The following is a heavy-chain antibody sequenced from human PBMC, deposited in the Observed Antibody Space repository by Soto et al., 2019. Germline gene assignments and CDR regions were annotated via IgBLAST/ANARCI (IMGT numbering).Heavy chain of an antibody. D-gene: IGHD6-13*01. CDR3: ARERGFSGYSSSWYQLQQYMDV. CDR1: GGSISSYY. V-gene: IGHV4-59*01. CDR2: IYYSGST. J-gene: IGHJ6*03. Sequence: SQTLSLTCTVSGGSISSYYWSWIRQPPGKGLEWIGYIYYSGSTNYNPSLKSRVTISVDTSKNQFSLKLSSVTAADTAVYYCARERGFSGYSSSWYQLQQYMDVWGKGTTVTVSS.